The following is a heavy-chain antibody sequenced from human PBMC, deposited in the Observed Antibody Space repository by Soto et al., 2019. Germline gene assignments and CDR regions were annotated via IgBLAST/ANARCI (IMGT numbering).Heavy chain of an antibody. J-gene: IGHJ4*02. CDR3: ARERGPSGWYHPFDY. CDR1: GFTFSSYA. CDR2: ISYDGSNK. D-gene: IGHD6-19*01. V-gene: IGHV3-30-3*01. Sequence: GGSLRLSCAASGFTFSSYAMHWVRQAPGKGLEWVAVISYDGSNKYYADSVKGRFTISRDNSKNTLYLQMNSLRAEDTAVYYCARERGPSGWYHPFDYWGQGTLVTVSS.